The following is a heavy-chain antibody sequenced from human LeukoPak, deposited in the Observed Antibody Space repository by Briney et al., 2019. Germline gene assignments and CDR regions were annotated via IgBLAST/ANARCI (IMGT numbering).Heavy chain of an antibody. CDR2: INSDGSSR. Sequence: GGSLRLSCAASGFTFSNYWMHWVRQAPGKGLAWVSRINSDGSSRNYADSVKGRFTISGDNAKNTLYLQMNSLRAEDTAVYYCASASSHRIAAGGDYWGQGTLVTVSS. CDR3: ASASSHRIAAGGDY. CDR1: GFTFSNYW. J-gene: IGHJ4*02. V-gene: IGHV3-74*01. D-gene: IGHD6-13*01.